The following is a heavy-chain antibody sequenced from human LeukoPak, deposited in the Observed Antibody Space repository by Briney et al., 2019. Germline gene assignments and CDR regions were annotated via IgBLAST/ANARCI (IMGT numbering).Heavy chain of an antibody. J-gene: IGHJ4*02. Sequence: SETLSLTCAVYVGSFSGYDWSWIRQPPWKGLEWVGEINHSGSTYYNPSLKSRVTISVDSSKNQFSLKLTSVTAADTAVYYCATLGEYYDSSGYYYNWGQGTLVTVSS. CDR3: ATLGEYYDSSGYYYN. CDR1: VGSFSGYD. CDR2: INHSGST. V-gene: IGHV4-34*01. D-gene: IGHD3-22*01.